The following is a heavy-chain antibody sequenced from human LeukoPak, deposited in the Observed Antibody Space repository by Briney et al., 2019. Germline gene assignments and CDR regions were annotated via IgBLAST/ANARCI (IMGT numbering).Heavy chain of an antibody. CDR3: ARGVEPLAANTLAY. D-gene: IGHD1-14*01. CDR1: GFTFSDYW. CDR2: INTDGSFT. V-gene: IGHV3-74*01. Sequence: GGSLRLSCAASGFTFSDYWMHWVRQAPGKGLVWVSRINTDGSFTKYADSVQGRFTISRDNSKNTLYLEMNSLSPDDTAVYYCARGVEPLAANTLAYWGQGTLVTVSS. J-gene: IGHJ4*02.